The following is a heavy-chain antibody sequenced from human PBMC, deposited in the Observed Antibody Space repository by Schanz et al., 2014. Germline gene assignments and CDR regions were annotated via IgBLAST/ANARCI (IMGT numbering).Heavy chain of an antibody. Sequence: QVQLVQSGAEVKKPGASVKVSCKASGYTFTSYGINWVRQAPGQGLEWMGIINPSGGSTRYGQKFQSRIAVTTDTSTSTVYLELSSLRSDDTAVYYCARGTMPGAFDIWGQGTMVTVSS. CDR2: INPSGGST. CDR3: ARGTMPGAFDI. J-gene: IGHJ3*02. V-gene: IGHV1-46*01. CDR1: GYTFTSYG. D-gene: IGHD1-26*01.